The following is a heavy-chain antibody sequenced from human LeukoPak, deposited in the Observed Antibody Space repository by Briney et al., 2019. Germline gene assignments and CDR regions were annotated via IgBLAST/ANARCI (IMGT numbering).Heavy chain of an antibody. Sequence: PGGSLRLSCAASGFTFSNNWMTWVRQAPGKGLEWVANMKQDGSEKYYVDSVTGRFTISRDNAKNSVYLQMNSLRAEDTAVYYCARGKAVDQWGQGTLVTVSS. CDR3: ARGKAVDQ. CDR1: GFTFSNNW. V-gene: IGHV3-7*05. J-gene: IGHJ4*02. D-gene: IGHD2-15*01. CDR2: MKQDGSEK.